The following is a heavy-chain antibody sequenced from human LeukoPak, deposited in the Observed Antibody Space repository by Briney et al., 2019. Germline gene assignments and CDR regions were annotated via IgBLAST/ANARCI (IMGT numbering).Heavy chain of an antibody. D-gene: IGHD6-25*01. CDR3: ARHSATRTNYYYYGMDV. V-gene: IGHV3-20*04. CDR1: GFTFDDYG. CDR2: INWDGVST. J-gene: IGHJ6*02. Sequence: PGGSLRLSCAASGFTFDDYGMSWARQAPGKGLEWVSNINWDGVSTAYSRSVEGRFTISRDNAKNSLYLQMNSLRVEDTALYYCARHSATRTNYYYYGMDVWGQGTTVTVSS.